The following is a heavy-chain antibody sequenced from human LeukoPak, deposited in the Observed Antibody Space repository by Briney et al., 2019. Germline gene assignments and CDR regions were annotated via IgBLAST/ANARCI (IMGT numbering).Heavy chain of an antibody. CDR3: AQYSSGWADAFDI. D-gene: IGHD6-19*01. CDR1: GGSFSGYY. Sequence: SETLSLTCAVYGGSFSGYYWSWIRQPPGKGLEWIGEINHSGSTNYNPSLKSRVTISVDTSKNQFSLKLSSVTAVDTAVYYCAQYSSGWADAFDIWGQGTMVTVSS. V-gene: IGHV4-34*01. CDR2: INHSGST. J-gene: IGHJ3*02.